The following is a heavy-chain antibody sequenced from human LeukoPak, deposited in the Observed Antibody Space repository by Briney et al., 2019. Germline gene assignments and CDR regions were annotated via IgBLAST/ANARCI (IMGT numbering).Heavy chain of an antibody. CDR2: IYHTGSA. CDR1: SDYISSGSY. J-gene: IGHJ4*02. Sequence: RPSETLSLTCGVSSDYISSGSYWSWIRQPPGKGLEWIGSIYHTGSAYYSSSLQSRVTISVDTSKNQFSVKLSSVTAADTAVYYCARANDRGGTSPLDYWGQGTLATVSS. D-gene: IGHD2-2*01. CDR3: ARANDRGGTSPLDY. V-gene: IGHV4-38-2*01.